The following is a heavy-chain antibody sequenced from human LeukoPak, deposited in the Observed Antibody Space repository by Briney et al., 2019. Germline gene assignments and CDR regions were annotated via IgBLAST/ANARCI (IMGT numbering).Heavy chain of an antibody. CDR1: GFTFSSYG. V-gene: IGHV3-30*02. Sequence: GGSLRLSCAASGFTFSSYGMHWVRQAPGRGLEWVAFIRYDGSNKYYADSVKGRFTISRDNSKNTLYLQMNSRRAEDTAVYYCAKELNMITFAPFDYWGQGTLVTVSS. J-gene: IGHJ4*02. D-gene: IGHD3-16*01. CDR3: AKELNMITFAPFDY. CDR2: IRYDGSNK.